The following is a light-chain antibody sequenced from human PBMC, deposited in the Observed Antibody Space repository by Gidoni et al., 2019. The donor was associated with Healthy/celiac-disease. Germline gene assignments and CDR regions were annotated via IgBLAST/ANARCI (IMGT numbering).Light chain of an antibody. Sequence: EIVLTQSPATLSLSPGERATLSCRASQSVSSCFAWYQQKPGQAPRLLIDDAANRTTGIPARCSGSGSGADFTLTISSLEAEDVAVYYCQQRSNWPPLTFGGXTKVEIK. CDR3: QQRSNWPPLT. CDR1: QSVSSC. V-gene: IGKV3-11*01. CDR2: DAA. J-gene: IGKJ4*01.